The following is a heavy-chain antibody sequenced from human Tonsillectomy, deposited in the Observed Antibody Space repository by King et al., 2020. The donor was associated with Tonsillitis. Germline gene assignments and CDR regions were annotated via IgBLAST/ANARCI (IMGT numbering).Heavy chain of an antibody. CDR2: IDYSGST. CDR1: GGSISSSSYY. Sequence: QLQESGPGLVKPSETLSLTCTVSGGSISSSSYYWGWIRQPPGKGLEWIGSIDYSGSTYYNPSRKSRVTMSVDTSTNQFSLKRSSVTAADTAVYYCARVLNTGTSGRGWFDPWGQGTLVTVSS. D-gene: IGHD1/OR15-1a*01. V-gene: IGHV4-39*01. J-gene: IGHJ5*02. CDR3: ARVLNTGTSGRGWFDP.